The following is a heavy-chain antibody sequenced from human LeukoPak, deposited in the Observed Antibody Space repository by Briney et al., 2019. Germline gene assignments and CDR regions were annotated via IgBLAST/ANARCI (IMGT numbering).Heavy chain of an antibody. CDR1: GYTFTSYG. CDR2: ISAYNGNT. D-gene: IGHD3-10*01. V-gene: IGHV1-18*01. Sequence: ASVKVSCKASGYTFTSYGISRVRQAPGQGLEWMGWISAYNGNTNYAQKLQGRVTMTTDTSTSTAYMELRSLRSDDTAVYYCARAPIVWSGQLFTYYLDYWGQGILVTVSS. CDR3: ARAPIVWSGQLFTYYLDY. J-gene: IGHJ4*02.